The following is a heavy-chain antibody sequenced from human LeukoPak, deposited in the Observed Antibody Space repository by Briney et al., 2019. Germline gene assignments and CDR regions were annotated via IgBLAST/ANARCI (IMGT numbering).Heavy chain of an antibody. V-gene: IGHV1-18*01. Sequence: ASVKVSCKASGYTLTSYGINWMRQAPGQGLKWLGWISTQSGNTNYAQKVQDRLTLTTDRSTNTAYMELRSLRGDDTAVYYCARGAYGDKWGQGTLVTVSS. CDR3: ARGAYGDK. CDR1: GYTLTSYG. J-gene: IGHJ4*02. D-gene: IGHD4-17*01. CDR2: ISTQSGNT.